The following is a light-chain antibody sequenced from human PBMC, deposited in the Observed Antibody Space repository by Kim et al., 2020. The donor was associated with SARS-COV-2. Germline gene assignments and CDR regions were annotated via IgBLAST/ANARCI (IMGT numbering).Light chain of an antibody. CDR3: QQYNDWPLLT. J-gene: IGKJ4*01. CDR2: GAS. CDR1: QSVRND. Sequence: SPGERVTRSCRARQSVRNDLAWYQQRPGQAPRLLIYGASTRATDVSDRFSGSGSGTEFTLTIRSLQSEDLAVYYCQQYNDWPLLTFGGGTKVDIK. V-gene: IGKV3-15*01.